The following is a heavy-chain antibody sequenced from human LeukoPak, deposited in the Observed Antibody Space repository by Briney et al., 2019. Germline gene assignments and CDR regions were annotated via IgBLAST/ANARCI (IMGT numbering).Heavy chain of an antibody. J-gene: IGHJ5*02. Sequence: GGSLRLSCAASGFTFSSYAMSWVRQAPGKGLEWVSAISGSGGSTYYADSVKGRFTISRDNSKNTLYLQMNSLRAEDTAVYYCAKSPYSGSHYGVRYNWFDPWGQGTMVTVSS. CDR1: GFTFSSYA. CDR2: ISGSGGST. CDR3: AKSPYSGSHYGVRYNWFDP. D-gene: IGHD1-26*01. V-gene: IGHV3-23*01.